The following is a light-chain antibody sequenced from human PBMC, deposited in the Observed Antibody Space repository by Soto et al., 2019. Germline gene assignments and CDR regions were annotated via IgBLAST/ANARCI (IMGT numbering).Light chain of an antibody. CDR3: ASYDSSLSGWV. Sequence: QSVLTQPPSVSGAPGQRVTISCTGSSSNIGAGYDVHWYQQLPGTAPKLLIYGNSNRPSGVPDRFSGSKSGTSASLAITGLQAADEADYYCASYDSSLSGWVFGGGTQLTVL. CDR2: GNS. J-gene: IGLJ3*02. CDR1: SSNIGAGYD. V-gene: IGLV1-40*01.